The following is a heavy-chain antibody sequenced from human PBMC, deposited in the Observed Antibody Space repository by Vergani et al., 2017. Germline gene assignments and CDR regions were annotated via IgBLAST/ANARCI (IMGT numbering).Heavy chain of an antibody. CDR1: GGTFSFYA. Sequence: VQLVQSGAEVKKTGSSVKVSCKASGGTFSFYAISWVRQAPGQGLEWMGGIIPVFGTANYAQKFQGRVTITADESTSTAYMELSSLRSEDTAVYYCARGGVRLHHGYFDLWGRGTLVTVSS. D-gene: IGHD3-10*01. CDR2: IIPVFGTA. J-gene: IGHJ2*01. V-gene: IGHV1-69*01. CDR3: ARGGVRLHHGYFDL.